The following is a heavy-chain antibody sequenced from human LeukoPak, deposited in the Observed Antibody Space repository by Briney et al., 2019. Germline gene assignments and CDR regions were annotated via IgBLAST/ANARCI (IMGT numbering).Heavy chain of an antibody. CDR2: IYTSGST. Sequence: PSQTLSLTCTVSGGSISSGSYYWSWIRQPAGKGLEWIGRIYTSGSTNYNPSLKSRVTISVDTSKNQFSLKLSSVTAADTAVYYCARERNRVLLWFGEVDVWGKGTTVTVSS. D-gene: IGHD3-10*01. CDR1: GGSISSGSYY. J-gene: IGHJ6*04. V-gene: IGHV4-61*02. CDR3: ARERNRVLLWFGEVDV.